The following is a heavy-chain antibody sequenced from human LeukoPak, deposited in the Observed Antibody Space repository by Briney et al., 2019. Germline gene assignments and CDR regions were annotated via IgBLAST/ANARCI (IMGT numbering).Heavy chain of an antibody. CDR2: ISGSGGST. CDR1: GFTFSSYA. CDR3: AKDRRDLHYDILTGYYTTLATPYYFDY. J-gene: IGHJ4*02. Sequence: PGGSLRLSCAASGFTFSSYAMSWVRQAPGKGLEWVSAISGSGGSTYYADSVKGRFTISRDNSKNTLYLQMNSLRAEDTAVYYCAKDRRDLHYDILTGYYTTLATPYYFDYWGQGTLVTVSS. V-gene: IGHV3-23*01. D-gene: IGHD3-9*01.